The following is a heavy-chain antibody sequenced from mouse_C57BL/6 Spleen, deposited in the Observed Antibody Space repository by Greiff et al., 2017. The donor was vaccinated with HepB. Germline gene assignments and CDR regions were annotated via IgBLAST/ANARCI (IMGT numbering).Heavy chain of an antibody. V-gene: IGHV1-82*01. Sequence: VMLVESGPELVKPGASVKISCKASGYAFSSSWMNWVKQRPGKGLEWIGRIYPGDGDTNYNGKFKGKATLTADKSSSTAYMQLSSLTSEDSAVYFCARRGDYYGSSFFDYWGQGTTLTVSS. CDR2: IYPGDGDT. CDR1: GYAFSSSW. CDR3: ARRGDYYGSSFFDY. D-gene: IGHD1-1*01. J-gene: IGHJ2*01.